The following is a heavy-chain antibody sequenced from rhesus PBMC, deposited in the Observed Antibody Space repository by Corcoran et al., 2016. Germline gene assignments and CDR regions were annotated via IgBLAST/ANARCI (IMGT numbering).Heavy chain of an antibody. CDR2: INTKTGGT. CDR3: ARARSFALDV. J-gene: IGHJ5-2*02. Sequence: VQLVQSGAEVKKPGASGTVSCKASGYTFTDYYMQWVRPAPGQGLEWMGRINTKTGGTDYAQKVQDRVTMTRDTSTSTAYMELSSLRSEDTAVYYCARARSFALDVWGRGVLVTVSS. CDR1: GYTFTDYY. V-gene: IGHV1-138*01.